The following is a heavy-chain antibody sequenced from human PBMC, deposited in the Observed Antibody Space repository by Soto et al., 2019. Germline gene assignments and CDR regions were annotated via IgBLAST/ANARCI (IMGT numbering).Heavy chain of an antibody. Sequence: QITLKESGPTLVKPTETLTLTCTFSGFSLSTRGVGVGWIRQPPGKALEWLAVIYWDEDRRYSPSLKSRLINTKDPSKNQVFLIMTNMDPVDTATYYCAHLMITYGGVIGDDAFDMWGQGTLVTVSS. V-gene: IGHV2-5*02. J-gene: IGHJ3*02. CDR1: GFSLSTRGVG. CDR2: IYWDEDR. D-gene: IGHD3-16*02. CDR3: AHLMITYGGVIGDDAFDM.